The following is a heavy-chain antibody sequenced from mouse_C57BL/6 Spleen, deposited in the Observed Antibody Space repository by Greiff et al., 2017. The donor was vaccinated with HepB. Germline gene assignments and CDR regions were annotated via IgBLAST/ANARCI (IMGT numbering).Heavy chain of an antibody. J-gene: IGHJ1*03. D-gene: IGHD1-1*01. V-gene: IGHV1-62-2*01. CDR2: FYPGSGSI. Sequence: VMLVESGAELVKPGASVKLSCKASGYTFTEYTIHWVKQRSGQGLEWIGWFYPGSGSIKYNEKFKDKATLTADKSSSTVDMELSRLTSEDSAVYFCARHGITTVVATRYFDVWGTGTTVTVSS. CDR1: GYTFTEYT. CDR3: ARHGITTVVATRYFDV.